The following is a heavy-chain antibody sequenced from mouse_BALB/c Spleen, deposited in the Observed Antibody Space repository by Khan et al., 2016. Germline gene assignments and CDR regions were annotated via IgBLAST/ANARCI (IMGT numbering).Heavy chain of an antibody. CDR3: ASRGDGYYRYFDV. V-gene: IGHV1-9*01. CDR2: ILPGSDST. D-gene: IGHD2-3*01. CDR1: GYTFSAYW. J-gene: IGHJ1*01. Sequence: VQLQESGAELMKPGASVKISCKASGYTFSAYWIEWVQQRPGHGLEWIGEILPGSDSTRYNEKFKGTATFTADTSSNTAYMQLSSLTSEDSAVYYCASRGDGYYRYFDVWGAGTTVTVSS.